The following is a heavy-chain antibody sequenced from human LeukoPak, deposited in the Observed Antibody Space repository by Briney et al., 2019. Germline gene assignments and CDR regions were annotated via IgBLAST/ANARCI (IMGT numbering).Heavy chain of an antibody. J-gene: IGHJ4*02. D-gene: IGHD2-2*01. Sequence: GASVKVSCAASGYTFTSYGISWVRQAPGHGLEWMGWISAYNSNTNYAQTLQGRVTMTTDTSTSTAYMELRSLRSDDTGVYYCGRSGDIVVVPAAQGYFDYWGQGTLVTVSS. CDR2: ISAYNSNT. CDR1: GYTFTSYG. V-gene: IGHV1-18*04. CDR3: GRSGDIVVVPAAQGYFDY.